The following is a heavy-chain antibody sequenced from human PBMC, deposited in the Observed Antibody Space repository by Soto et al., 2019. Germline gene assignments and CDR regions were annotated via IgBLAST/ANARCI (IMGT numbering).Heavy chain of an antibody. CDR3: ARHRDGIYYDVFDF. Sequence: PGGSLRLSCAASGFTISNFWMSWVRQAPGKGLEWVANIIQDGSERYYVDSVKGRFTITRDNAKNSLYLQMNRLRAEDTAVYYCARHRDGIYYDVFDFWGQGNLVTVSS. CDR1: GFTISNFW. CDR2: IIQDGSER. J-gene: IGHJ5*01. D-gene: IGHD3-3*01. V-gene: IGHV3-7*01.